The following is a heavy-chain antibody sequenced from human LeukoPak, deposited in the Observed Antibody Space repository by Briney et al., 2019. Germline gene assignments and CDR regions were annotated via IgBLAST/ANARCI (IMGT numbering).Heavy chain of an antibody. CDR1: GFTFSSYA. Sequence: GGSLRLSFAASGFTFSSYAMSWVRQAPGKGLEWVSAISGSGGSTYYADSVKGRFTISRDNSKNTLYLQMNSLRAEDTAVYYCAKDRITMIVVAKILFDPWGQGTLVTVSS. D-gene: IGHD3-22*01. CDR3: AKDRITMIVVAKILFDP. J-gene: IGHJ5*02. CDR2: ISGSGGST. V-gene: IGHV3-23*01.